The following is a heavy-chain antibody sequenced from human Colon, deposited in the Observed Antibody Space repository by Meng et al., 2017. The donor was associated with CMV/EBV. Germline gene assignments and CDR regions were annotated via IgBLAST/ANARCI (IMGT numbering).Heavy chain of an antibody. Sequence: GESLKISCAASGFIVSTDHMSWVRQAPGRGLEWVSVVYSGGSTRYADSVSGRLTLFRDKSKNKLFLQMDSRTTEDTAVDYCARGFCSSSSCNWFDHWGQGTLVTVSS. D-gene: IGHD2-2*01. CDR2: VYSGGST. V-gene: IGHV3-53*05. CDR1: GFIVSTDH. J-gene: IGHJ5*02. CDR3: ARGFCSSSSCNWFDH.